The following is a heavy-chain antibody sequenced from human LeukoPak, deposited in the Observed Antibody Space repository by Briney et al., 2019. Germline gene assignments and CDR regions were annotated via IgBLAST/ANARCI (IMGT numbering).Heavy chain of an antibody. D-gene: IGHD4-11*01. CDR3: ATARDSNSNRGLYMDV. J-gene: IGHJ6*03. CDR1: GFTFSDYF. V-gene: IGHV3-11*04. Sequence: GGSLRLSCAASGFTFSDYFMSWIRQAPGKGLEWLSYIYGSGSPISYADSVKGRFTISRDNAKNSLYLQINSLRAEDTAVYYCATARDSNSNRGLYMDVWGKGTTVTVSS. CDR2: IYGSGSPI.